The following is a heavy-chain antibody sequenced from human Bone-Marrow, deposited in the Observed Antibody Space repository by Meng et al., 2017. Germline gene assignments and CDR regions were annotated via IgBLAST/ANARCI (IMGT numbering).Heavy chain of an antibody. CDR1: GFTFSSYS. CDR2: ISSSSSYI. V-gene: IGHV3-21*01. CDR3: ATKLKTTVVTPVDY. Sequence: GGSLRLSCAASGFTFSSYSMNWVRQAPGKGLEWVSSISSSSSYIYYADSVKGRFTISRDNAKNSLYLQMNSLRAGDTAVYYCATKLKTTVVTPVDYWGQGTLVTVSS. D-gene: IGHD4-23*01. J-gene: IGHJ4*02.